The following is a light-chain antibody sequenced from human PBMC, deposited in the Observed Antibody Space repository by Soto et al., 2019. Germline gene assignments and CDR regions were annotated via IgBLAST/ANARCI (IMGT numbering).Light chain of an antibody. CDR3: QQLNSYPRT. Sequence: IQMTQSKSSLSTSLGDRFTITCLASQSISSCLNWYQQKPGKAPKLLIYAASTLQSGVPSRFSGSGSGTEFTLTISSLQPEDFATYYCQQLNSYPRTFGQGTKVDIK. CDR1: QSISSC. J-gene: IGKJ1*01. CDR2: AAS. V-gene: IGKV1-9*01.